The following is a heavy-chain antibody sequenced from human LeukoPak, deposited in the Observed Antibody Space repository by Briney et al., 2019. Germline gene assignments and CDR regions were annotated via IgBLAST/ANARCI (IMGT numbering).Heavy chain of an antibody. D-gene: IGHD1-14*01. J-gene: IGHJ4*02. CDR2: ISYDGSNK. V-gene: IGHV3-30-3*01. CDR1: GLTFSSYA. CDR3: AREVWGPEY. Sequence: GRSLRLSCAASGLTFSSYAMHWVRQAPGKGLEWVAVISYDGSNKYYADSVKGRFTISRDNSKNTLYLQMNSLRAEDTAVYYCAREVWGPEYWGQGTLVTVSS.